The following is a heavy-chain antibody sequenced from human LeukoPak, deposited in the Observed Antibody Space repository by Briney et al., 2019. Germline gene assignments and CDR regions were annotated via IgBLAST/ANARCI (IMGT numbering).Heavy chain of an antibody. CDR1: GFTFSSYA. CDR3: AKEDVVLISREGIVEDY. J-gene: IGHJ4*02. CDR2: ISGSGGST. V-gene: IGHV3-23*01. D-gene: IGHD3-22*01. Sequence: GGSLRLSCAASGFTFSSYAMSWVRQAPGKGLEWVSAISGSGGSTYYADSVKGRFTISRDNSKNTLYLQMNSLRAEDTAVYYCAKEDVVLISREGIVEDYWGQGTLVTVSS.